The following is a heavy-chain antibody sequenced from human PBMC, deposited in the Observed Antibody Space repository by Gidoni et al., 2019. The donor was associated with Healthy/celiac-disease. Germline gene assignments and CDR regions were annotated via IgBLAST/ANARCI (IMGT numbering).Heavy chain of an antibody. CDR1: GGSISSSSYY. V-gene: IGHV4-39*01. D-gene: IGHD3-22*01. CDR2: IYYSGST. J-gene: IGHJ4*02. CDR3: ARLRDYYDSSGYPDY. Sequence: QLQLQESGPGLVKPAETLSLTCTVSGGSISSSSYYWGWIRQPPGKGLQWIGSIYYSGSTYYNPSLKRRVTISVDTSKNQFSLQLSSVPAADPAVYYCARLRDYYDSSGYPDYWGQGTLVTVSS.